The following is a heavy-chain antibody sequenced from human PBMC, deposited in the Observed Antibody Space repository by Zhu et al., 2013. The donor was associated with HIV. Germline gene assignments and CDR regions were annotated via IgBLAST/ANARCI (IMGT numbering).Heavy chain of an antibody. CDR1: GYTFTSSD. CDR2: MSPNSGNT. D-gene: IGHD3-22*01. V-gene: IGHV1-8*01. CDR3: TRGGYYSAFDI. Sequence: QVQLVQSGAEVKKPGASVKVSCKASGYTFTSSDINWVRQATGQGLEWMGWMSPNSGNTGFAQKFQGRVTLTRDTSISTAYMELNSLRSEDTAVYYCTRGGYYSAFDIWGQGTMVTVSS. J-gene: IGHJ3*02.